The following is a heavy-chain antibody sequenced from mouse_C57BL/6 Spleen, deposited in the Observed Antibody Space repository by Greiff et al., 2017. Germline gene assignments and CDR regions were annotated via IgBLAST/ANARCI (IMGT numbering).Heavy chain of an antibody. V-gene: IGHV1-82*01. CDR2: IYPGDGDT. J-gene: IGHJ4*01. Sequence: QVQLKESGPELVKPGASVKISCKASGYAFSSSWMNWVKQRPGKGLEWIGRIYPGDGDTNYNRKFKGKATLTADKSSSTAYMQLSSLTSEDSAVYFCARDNNYHYYAMDYWGQGTSVTVSS. D-gene: IGHD2-5*01. CDR3: ARDNNYHYYAMDY. CDR1: GYAFSSSW.